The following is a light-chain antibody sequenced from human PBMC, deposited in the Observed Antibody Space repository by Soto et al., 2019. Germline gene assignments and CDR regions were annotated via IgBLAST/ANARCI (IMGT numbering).Light chain of an antibody. CDR2: GAS. CDR3: QQYGSSAWT. J-gene: IGKJ1*01. CDR1: QSVSSSY. V-gene: IGKV3-20*01. Sequence: EIVLTQSPGTLSLSPGERPTLSCRASQSVSSSYLAWYQQKPGQAPRLLIYGASSRASGVPDRFSGSGSGTDFTLTFSRLEPEDFAVYYCQQYGSSAWTFGQGTKVEI.